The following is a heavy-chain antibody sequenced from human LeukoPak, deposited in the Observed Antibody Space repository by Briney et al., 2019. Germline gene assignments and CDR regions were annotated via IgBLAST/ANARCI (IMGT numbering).Heavy chain of an antibody. CDR2: IDTTSSTI. D-gene: IGHD4-17*01. J-gene: IGHJ4*02. Sequence: PGGSLRLSCAGSEFTFSSYSMNWVRQAPGKGLEWVSYIDTTSSTIYYADSVKGRFTISRDISKNTLYLQMNSLRAEDTAVYYCARDRFEDYGDTELGYWGQGALVTVSS. CDR3: ARDRFEDYGDTELGY. V-gene: IGHV3-48*01. CDR1: EFTFSSYS.